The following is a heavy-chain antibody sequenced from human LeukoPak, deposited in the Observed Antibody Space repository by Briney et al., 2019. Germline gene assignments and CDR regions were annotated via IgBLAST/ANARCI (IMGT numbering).Heavy chain of an antibody. CDR3: ARHYGP. CDR2: IFHSGST. CDR1: GGSISSDNFY. Sequence: PSETLSLTCAVSGGSISSDNFYWGWIRQPPGKGLEWIGSIFHSGSTFNNPSLKSRVTISVDTSKNQFSLKLNSVAATDTAVYYCARHYGPWGQGTLVTVSS. J-gene: IGHJ4*02. D-gene: IGHD3-10*01. V-gene: IGHV4-39*01.